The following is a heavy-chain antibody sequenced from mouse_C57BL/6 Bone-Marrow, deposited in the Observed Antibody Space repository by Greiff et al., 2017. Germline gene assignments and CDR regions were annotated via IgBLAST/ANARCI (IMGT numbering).Heavy chain of an antibody. CDR2: IYPGDGDT. CDR1: GYAFRSSW. V-gene: IGHV1-82*01. Sequence: VQLQQSGPELVQPGASVKISCKASGYAFRSSWMNWVKQRPGKGLEWIGRIYPGDGDTNYNGKFKGKATLTADKSSSTAYMQLSSLTSEDSAVYFCAREGWFDYWGQGTTLTVSS. D-gene: IGHD2-3*01. J-gene: IGHJ2*01. CDR3: AREGWFDY.